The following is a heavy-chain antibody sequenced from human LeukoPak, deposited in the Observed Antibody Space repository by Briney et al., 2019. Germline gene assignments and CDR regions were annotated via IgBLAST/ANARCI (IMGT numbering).Heavy chain of an antibody. V-gene: IGHV1-24*01. D-gene: IGHD1-7*01. J-gene: IGHJ4*02. Sequence: ASVKVSCTVSGYTLTELSMHWVRQAPGKGLEWMGGFDPEDGETIYAQKFQGRVTMTEDTSTDTAYMELSSLRSEDTAVYYCATSAGLTGTTFDYWGQGNLGTVSS. CDR3: ATSAGLTGTTFDY. CDR1: GYTLTELS. CDR2: FDPEDGET.